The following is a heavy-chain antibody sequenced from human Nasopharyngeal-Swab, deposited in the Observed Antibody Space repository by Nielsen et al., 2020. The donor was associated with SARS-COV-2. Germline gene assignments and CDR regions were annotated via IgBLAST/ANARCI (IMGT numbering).Heavy chain of an antibody. Sequence: ASVKVSCKASGYKFTSYYIHWVRQAPRQGLEWMGVINPSIYSTTYAQKFQGRVSMTRDTSTSTVYMEVSSLTSEDTAMYFCARDFYGSGTYYFDYWGQGTLVTVSS. CDR3: ARDFYGSGTYYFDY. CDR1: GYKFTSYY. V-gene: IGHV1-46*01. J-gene: IGHJ4*02. CDR2: INPSIYST. D-gene: IGHD3-10*01.